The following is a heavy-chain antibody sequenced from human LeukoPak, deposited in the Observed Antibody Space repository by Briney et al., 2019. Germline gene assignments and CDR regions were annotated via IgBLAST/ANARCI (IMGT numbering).Heavy chain of an antibody. D-gene: IGHD1-26*01. J-gene: IGHJ4*02. Sequence: GGSLGLSCAASGFTFSSYAMYWVRQAPGKGLEWASAISGGGSTTHYADSVRGRFTISRDNSKNTLYLQMNSLRAEDTAVYYCAKRSDGDSGFFDYWGQGTLVTVSS. V-gene: IGHV3-23*01. CDR2: ISGGGSTT. CDR1: GFTFSSYA. CDR3: AKRSDGDSGFFDY.